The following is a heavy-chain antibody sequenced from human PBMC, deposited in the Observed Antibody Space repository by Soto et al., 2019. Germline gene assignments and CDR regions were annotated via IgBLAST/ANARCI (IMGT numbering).Heavy chain of an antibody. J-gene: IGHJ5*02. CDR1: GFTVSSDY. D-gene: IGHD4-17*01. CDR3: ARAYGGNPALFDP. V-gene: IGHV3-53*01. Sequence: GGSLRLSCAASGFTVSSDYMSWVPQAPGKGLEWVSVIYTGGSTYYADSVKGRFTFSRDNSKNTLYLQMNSLRAEDTAVYYCARAYGGNPALFDPWGQGTLVTVSS. CDR2: IYTGGST.